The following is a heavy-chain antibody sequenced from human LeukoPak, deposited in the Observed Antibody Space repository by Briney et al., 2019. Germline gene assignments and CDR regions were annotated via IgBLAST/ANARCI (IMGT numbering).Heavy chain of an antibody. V-gene: IGHV1-69*04. CDR3: ASGPTTGDY. CDR2: IIPILGIA. CDR1: GYTFRSYG. J-gene: IGHJ4*02. D-gene: IGHD4-17*01. Sequence: ASVKVSCKASGYTFRSYGFGWVRQAPGQGLEWMGRIIPILGIANYAQKFQGRVTITADKSTSTAYMELSSLRSEDTAVYYCASGPTTGDYWGQGTLVTVSS.